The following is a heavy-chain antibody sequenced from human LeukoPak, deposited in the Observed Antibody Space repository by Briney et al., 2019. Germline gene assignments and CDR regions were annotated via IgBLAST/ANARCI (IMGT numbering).Heavy chain of an antibody. CDR2: IIPIFGTA. J-gene: IGHJ6*04. D-gene: IGHD2-2*01. V-gene: IGHV1-69*06. CDR3: ARAEYCSSTSCLINYYYYGMDV. CDR1: GGTFSSYA. Sequence: SVKVSCKASGGTFSSYAISWVRQAPGQGLEWMGGIIPIFGTANYAQKFQGRVTITADRSTSTAYMELSSLRSEDTAVYYCARAEYCSSTSCLINYYYYGMDVWGKGTTVTVSS.